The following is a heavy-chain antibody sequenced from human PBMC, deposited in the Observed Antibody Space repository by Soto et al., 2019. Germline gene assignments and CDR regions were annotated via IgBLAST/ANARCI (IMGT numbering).Heavy chain of an antibody. CDR2: ITSSGSYV. CDR1: GFTFSRNT. J-gene: IGHJ6*02. D-gene: IGHD3-3*02. V-gene: IGHV3-21*01. CDR3: VKDEGIEAMDV. Sequence: WGSLSLSCVTSGFTFSRNTMNWVRQAPGKGLEWVASITSSGSYVYYADSVKGRFSASRDNAKNSLSLQMDSLRPDDTAIYFCVKDEGIEAMDVWGQGTTVTVSS.